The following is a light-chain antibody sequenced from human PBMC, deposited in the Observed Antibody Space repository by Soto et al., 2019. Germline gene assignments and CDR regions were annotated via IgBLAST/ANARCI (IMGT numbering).Light chain of an antibody. CDR1: KSISSY. CDR2: AAS. CDR3: QQSYSTPRT. J-gene: IGKJ1*01. Sequence: DIHLTQSPSSLSASLVYRVTITCRLSKSISSYLNWYQQKQGKAPKLLIYAASSLQSGVQSRFSGSGSGTDFTLTISSLQPEDFATYYCQQSYSTPRTFGQGTKV. V-gene: IGKV1-39*01.